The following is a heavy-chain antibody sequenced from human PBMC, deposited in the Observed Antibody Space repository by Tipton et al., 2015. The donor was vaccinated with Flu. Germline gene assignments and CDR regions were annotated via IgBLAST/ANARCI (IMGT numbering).Heavy chain of an antibody. Sequence: TLSLTCTVSDGSVSSSLYYWGWIRQPPGKRLEWIGHSHFTGGGSYNPSLKSRVTISQDTSKNQFSLDLTSVTAADTAVYYCVRVKTFDFIPNYFDPWGPRTLVIVSS. J-gene: IGHJ5*02. CDR3: VRVKTFDFIPNYFDP. D-gene: IGHD3-9*01. CDR2: SHFTGGG. CDR1: DGSVSSSLYY. V-gene: IGHV4-39*07.